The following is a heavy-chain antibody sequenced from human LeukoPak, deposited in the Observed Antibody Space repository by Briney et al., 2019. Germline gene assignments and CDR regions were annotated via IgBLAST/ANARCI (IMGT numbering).Heavy chain of an antibody. Sequence: PGGSLRLSCAASGFTFSSSAMSWVRQAPGKGLEWVSSISGSGGSPYYADSVKGRFTISRDNSKNTLYLQMNSLRAEDTAVYYCAKNSRWIANYFDYWGQGTLVTVSS. D-gene: IGHD2-2*03. CDR2: ISGSGGSP. CDR3: AKNSRWIANYFDY. V-gene: IGHV3-23*01. CDR1: GFTFSSSA. J-gene: IGHJ4*02.